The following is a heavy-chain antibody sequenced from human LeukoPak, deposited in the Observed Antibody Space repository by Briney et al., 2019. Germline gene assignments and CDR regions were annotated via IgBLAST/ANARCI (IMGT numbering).Heavy chain of an antibody. CDR3: ASSDCSGGSCYYYGMDV. D-gene: IGHD2-15*01. CDR1: GGTFSSYA. V-gene: IGHV1-69*13. CDR2: IIPIFGTA. J-gene: IGHJ6*02. Sequence: ASVKVSCKASGGTFSSYAISWVRQAPGQGLEWMGGIIPIFGTANYAQKFQGRVTITADESTSTAYMELSSLRSEDTAVYYCASSDCSGGSCYYYGMDVWGQGTTVTVSS.